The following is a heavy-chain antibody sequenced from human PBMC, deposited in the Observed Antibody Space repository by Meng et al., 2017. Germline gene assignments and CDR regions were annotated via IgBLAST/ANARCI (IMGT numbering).Heavy chain of an antibody. V-gene: IGHV1-2*06. D-gene: IGHD3-10*01. CDR3: ARDYGSGRIILHFDY. J-gene: IGHJ4*02. CDR1: GYTFTGYY. CDR2: INPNSGGT. Sequence: VQVGQSGAEVKKPGASVKVSCKASGYTFTGYYMHWVRQAPGQGLEWMGRINPNSGGTNYAQKFQGRVTMTRDTSISTAYMELSRLRSDDTAVYYCARDYGSGRIILHFDYWGQGTLVTVSS.